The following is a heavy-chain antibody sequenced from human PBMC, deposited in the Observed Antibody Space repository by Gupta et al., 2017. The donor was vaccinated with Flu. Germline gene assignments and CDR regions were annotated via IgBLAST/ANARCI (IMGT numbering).Heavy chain of an antibody. CDR1: GFTFSYYG. CDR3: ARVAGSYGDYLSLFSEDNFDY. CDR2: IWYDESNK. D-gene: IGHD4-17*01. J-gene: IGHJ4*02. V-gene: IGHV3-33*01. Sequence: QVQLVESGGGVVQPGRSLRLSCAASGFTFSYYGMHWVRQAPGKGLEWVALIWYDESNKYYADSVKGRFTISRDNSKNTLYLQMNSLRAEDTAVYYCARVAGSYGDYLSLFSEDNFDYWGQGTLVTVSS.